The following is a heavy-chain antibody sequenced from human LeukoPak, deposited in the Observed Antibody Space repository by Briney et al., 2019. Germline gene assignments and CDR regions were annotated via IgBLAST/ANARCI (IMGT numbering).Heavy chain of an antibody. Sequence: GRSLRLSCAASEFTFSNRAMHWVRQAPGKGLEWLAVISYDGSNKYYSDSVKGRLTISRDNSKNTLYLQMNSLRAEDTAVYYCARGLLIEATDYWGQGTLVTVSS. V-gene: IGHV3-30*04. D-gene: IGHD2-21*01. CDR2: ISYDGSNK. CDR1: EFTFSNRA. CDR3: ARGLLIEATDY. J-gene: IGHJ4*02.